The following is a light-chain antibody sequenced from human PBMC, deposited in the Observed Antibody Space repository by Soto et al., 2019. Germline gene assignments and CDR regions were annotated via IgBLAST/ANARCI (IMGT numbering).Light chain of an antibody. CDR2: DVS. Sequence: QSALTQPASLSGSPGQAITISCTGTNCDIGAYRYVSWYQQHPGKAPKLMIYDVSLRPPGVSDRFSGSKSGNTASLTISGLKSEDEADYYCSSYTISSTQVFGGGTKLTVL. CDR1: NCDIGAYRY. J-gene: IGLJ2*01. CDR3: SSYTISSTQV. V-gene: IGLV2-14*01.